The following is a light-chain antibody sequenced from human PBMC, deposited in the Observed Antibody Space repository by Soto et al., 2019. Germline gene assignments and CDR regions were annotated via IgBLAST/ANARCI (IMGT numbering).Light chain of an antibody. Sequence: EIVMSQSPATLPVSPGERATLSCRASQSVSSNLAWYQQNPGRAPRLLVYGASTRATGIPDRFSGSGSGTEFTLTISSLQSEDFAVYYCQQYNSWPPTFGQGTKVDIK. J-gene: IGKJ1*01. CDR3: QQYNSWPPT. V-gene: IGKV3-15*01. CDR1: QSVSSN. CDR2: GAS.